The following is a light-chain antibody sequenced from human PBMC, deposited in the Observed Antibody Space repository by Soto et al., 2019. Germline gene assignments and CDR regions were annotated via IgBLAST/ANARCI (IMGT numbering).Light chain of an antibody. J-gene: IGLJ2*01. V-gene: IGLV2-14*01. CDR1: SNDVGGYDY. Sequence: QSALTQPASVSGSPGQSITISCTGTSNDVGGYDYVSWYQHHPGKAPKLVIYDVSNRPSGVSNRFSGSMSGNTASLTISGLQAEDEADYHCSSYTTSTSVVFGGGTKLTVL. CDR3: SSYTTSTSVV. CDR2: DVS.